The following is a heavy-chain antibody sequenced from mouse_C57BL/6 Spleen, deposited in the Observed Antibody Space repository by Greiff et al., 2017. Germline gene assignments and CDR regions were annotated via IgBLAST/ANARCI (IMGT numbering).Heavy chain of an antibody. CDR3: ARSGGYYDYYAMDY. Sequence: EVQLQQSGPELVKPGDSVKISCKASGYSFTGYFMNWVMQSHGKSLEWIGRINPYNGDTFYNQKFKGKATLTVDKSSSTAHMELRSLTSEDSAVYYCARSGGYYDYYAMDYWGQGTSVTVSS. D-gene: IGHD2-3*01. J-gene: IGHJ4*01. V-gene: IGHV1-20*01. CDR2: INPYNGDT. CDR1: GYSFTGYF.